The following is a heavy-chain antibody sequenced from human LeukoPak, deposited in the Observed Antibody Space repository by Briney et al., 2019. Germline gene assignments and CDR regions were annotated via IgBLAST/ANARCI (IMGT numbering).Heavy chain of an antibody. CDR3: ARGQAGTSWFDP. V-gene: IGHV3-74*01. Sequence: GRSLRLSCAASGFTFSSYRMYWVRQAPGKGLVWVSRINSDGSSTTYADSVKGRLTISRDNAKNTLYLQMNSLRDEDTAVYFCARGQAGTSWFDPWGQGTLVTVSS. D-gene: IGHD1-14*01. CDR2: INSDGSST. CDR1: GFTFSSYR. J-gene: IGHJ5*02.